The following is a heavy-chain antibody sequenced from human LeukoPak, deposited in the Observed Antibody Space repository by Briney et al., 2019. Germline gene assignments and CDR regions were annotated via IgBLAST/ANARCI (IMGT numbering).Heavy chain of an antibody. CDR1: GFTFSSYS. J-gene: IGHJ4*02. V-gene: IGHV3-48*01. CDR2: ISSSSSTI. CDR3: ARPLYNWNDGGSGY. D-gene: IGHD1-1*01. Sequence: GGSLRLSCAASGFTFSSYSMNWVRQAPGKGLEWVSYISSSSSTIYYADSVKGRFTISRDNAKNSLYLQMNSLRAEDTAVYYCARPLYNWNDGGSGYWGQGTLVTVSS.